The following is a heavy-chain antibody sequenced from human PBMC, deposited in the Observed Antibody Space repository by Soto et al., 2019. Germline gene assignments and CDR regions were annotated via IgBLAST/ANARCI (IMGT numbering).Heavy chain of an antibody. Sequence: PGESLKISCKGSGYSFTSYWIGWVRQMPWKGLEWMGIIYPGDSDTRYSPSFQGQVTISADKSISTAYLQWSSLKASDTAMYYCARQDCSGGSCYSGDYYYYYGMDVWGQGTTVTVSS. CDR3: ARQDCSGGSCYSGDYYYYYGMDV. CDR1: GYSFTSYW. CDR2: IYPGDSDT. V-gene: IGHV5-51*01. J-gene: IGHJ6*02. D-gene: IGHD2-15*01.